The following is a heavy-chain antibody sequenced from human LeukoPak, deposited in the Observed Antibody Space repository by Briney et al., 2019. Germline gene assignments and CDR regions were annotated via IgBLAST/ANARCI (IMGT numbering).Heavy chain of an antibody. Sequence: GGSLRLSCVVSGFAVSTNYMSWVRQAPGKGLEWVSSISSSSSYIYYADSVKGRFTISRDNAKNSLYLQMNSLRAEDTAVYYCARGAKVAALGDYYYMDVWGKGTTVTVSS. CDR2: ISSSSSYI. CDR3: ARGAKVAALGDYYYMDV. CDR1: GFAVSTNY. J-gene: IGHJ6*03. D-gene: IGHD2-15*01. V-gene: IGHV3-21*01.